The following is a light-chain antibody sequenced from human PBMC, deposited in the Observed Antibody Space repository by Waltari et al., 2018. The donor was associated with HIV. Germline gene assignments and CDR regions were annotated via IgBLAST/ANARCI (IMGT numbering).Light chain of an antibody. Sequence: DIQLTQSPSSLSTSVGDSVTITCRASQSVSTFLNWYQQKPGKAPELLIYAASNLQSGVPSRFSGTGSGTDFTLTISSLHPEDSAIYFCQQSFNNPRTFGQGTKVEIK. CDR2: AAS. CDR3: QQSFNNPRT. CDR1: QSVSTF. V-gene: IGKV1-39*01. J-gene: IGKJ1*01.